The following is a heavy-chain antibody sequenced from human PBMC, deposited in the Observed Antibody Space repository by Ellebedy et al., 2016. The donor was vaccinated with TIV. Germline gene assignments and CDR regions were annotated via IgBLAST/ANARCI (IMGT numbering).Heavy chain of an antibody. Sequence: GGSLRLSXATSGFTFSNYDMNWVRQAPGKGLEWVSFISIGSSIISYADSVKGRFTISRDNAKNSLYLQMNSLRAEDTAVYYCARDRLSKALDPWGQGTLVTVSS. CDR2: ISIGSSII. J-gene: IGHJ5*02. CDR3: ARDRLSKALDP. V-gene: IGHV3-48*04. CDR1: GFTFSNYD.